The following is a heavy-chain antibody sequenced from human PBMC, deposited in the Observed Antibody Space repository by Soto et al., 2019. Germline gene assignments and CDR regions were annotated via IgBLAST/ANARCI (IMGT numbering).Heavy chain of an antibody. J-gene: IGHJ3*02. Sequence: PGGSLRLSCAASGFTFSNHWMTWVRQAPGKGLEWVASVNQDGSEKYSVDSVKGRFTISRDNSKSTLYLQMNSLRAEDTAVYYCARLYCSASSCYSVGAFDIRGQGTMVTVSS. CDR1: GFTFSNHW. V-gene: IGHV3-7*01. CDR2: VNQDGSEK. D-gene: IGHD2-2*01. CDR3: ARLYCSASSCYSVGAFDI.